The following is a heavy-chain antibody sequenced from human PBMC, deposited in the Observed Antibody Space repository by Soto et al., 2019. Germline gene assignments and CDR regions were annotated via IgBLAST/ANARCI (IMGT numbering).Heavy chain of an antibody. J-gene: IGHJ3*01. V-gene: IGHV1-3*01. CDR3: ARPSSDSSGWYYAFDF. CDR2: INAGNGNT. D-gene: IGHD6-19*01. CDR1: GYTFTSYA. Sequence: QVQLVQSGAEVKKPGASVKVSCKASGYTFTSYAMHWVRQAPGQRLEWMGWINAGNGNTKYSQKFQGRVTITRDTSASTAYMELSSLRSEDTDVYYCARPSSDSSGWYYAFDFWGQGTMVTVSS.